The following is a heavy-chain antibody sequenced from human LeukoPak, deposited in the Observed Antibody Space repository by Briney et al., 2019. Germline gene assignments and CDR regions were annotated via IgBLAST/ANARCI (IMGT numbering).Heavy chain of an antibody. CDR2: ISGSGTYM. J-gene: IGHJ5*02. Sequence: GGSLRLSCVASKITFSNYRMHWVRQAPGQGLEWVASISGSGTYMYYGDSVKGRFTISRDNAKNSLYLQMKSLRPEDTAVYYCARDSSASSGYYYPQGFDPWGQGTLVTVSS. V-gene: IGHV3-21*01. CDR1: KITFSNYR. CDR3: ARDSSASSGYYYPQGFDP. D-gene: IGHD3-22*01.